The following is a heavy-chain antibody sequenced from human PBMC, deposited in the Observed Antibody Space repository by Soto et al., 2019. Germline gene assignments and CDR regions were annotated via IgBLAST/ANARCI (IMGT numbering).Heavy chain of an antibody. CDR3: AKERNFWSGTAGFES. CDR2: IIGSGGST. CDR1: GFTFIMFA. D-gene: IGHD3-3*01. V-gene: IGHV3-23*01. J-gene: IGHJ5*01. Sequence: LRLSCVGSGFTFIMFAMSWVRQAPGKGLELISSIIGSGGSTYYADSVKGRFTVSRDNSKTTVFLQMNSLRTEDTAVYFCAKERNFWSGTAGFESWGQGSPVTVSS.